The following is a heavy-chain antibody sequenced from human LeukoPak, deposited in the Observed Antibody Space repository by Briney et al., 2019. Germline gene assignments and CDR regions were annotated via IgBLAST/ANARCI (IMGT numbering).Heavy chain of an antibody. V-gene: IGHV4-59*01. Sequence: TSGTLSLTCTVSGGSISSYYWSWIRQPPGKGLEWIGYIYNSGSTNYNPSLKSRVTISVDTSKNQFSLKLSSVTAADTAVYYCARSVQVRWLQLYFDYWGQGTLVTPSA. CDR3: ARSVQVRWLQLYFDY. CDR1: GGSISSYY. D-gene: IGHD5-24*01. J-gene: IGHJ4*02. CDR2: IYNSGST.